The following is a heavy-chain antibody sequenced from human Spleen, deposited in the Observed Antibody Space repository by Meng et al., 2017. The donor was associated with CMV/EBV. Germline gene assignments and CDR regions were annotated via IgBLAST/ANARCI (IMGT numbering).Heavy chain of an antibody. CDR1: GGSISSYY. CDR2: IYYSGST. Sequence: GSLRLSCTVSGGSISSYYWSWIRQPPGKGLEWIGYIYYSGSTNYNPSLKSRVTISVDTSKNQFSLKLSSVTAADTAVYYCARVKGVIFDYWGQGTLVTVSS. D-gene: IGHD2/OR15-2a*01. J-gene: IGHJ4*02. V-gene: IGHV4-59*01. CDR3: ARVKGVIFDY.